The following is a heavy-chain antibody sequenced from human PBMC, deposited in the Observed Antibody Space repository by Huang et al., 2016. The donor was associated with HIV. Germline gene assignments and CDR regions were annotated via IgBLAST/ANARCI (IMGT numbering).Heavy chain of an antibody. V-gene: IGHV3-23*01. CDR2: IRGSDNTT. J-gene: IGHJ5*02. CDR1: GFGFSSYT. CDR3: AKDRVAGTGHCFDP. Sequence: EVKLLESGGGLVQPGGSLRLSCADSGFGFSSYTMTWVRQAPGKGLEWVSSIRGSDNTTFYADSVKGRFTISRDNSKNTLYLQMKSLRVDDTAVYYCAKDRVAGTGHCFDPWGQGTLVTVSS. D-gene: IGHD6-19*01.